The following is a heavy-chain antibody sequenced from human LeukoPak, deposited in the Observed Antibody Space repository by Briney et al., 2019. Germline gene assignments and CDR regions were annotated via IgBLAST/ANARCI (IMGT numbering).Heavy chain of an antibody. J-gene: IGHJ6*02. CDR3: ARRSGYYYYGMDV. CDR1: GFTFSSYW. Sequence: GGSLRLSCAASGFTFSSYWMSWVRQAPGKGLEWVANIKQDGSEKYYVDSVKGRFTISRDNAKNSLYLQMNSLRAEDTAVYCCARRSGYYYYGMDVWGQGTMVTVSS. V-gene: IGHV3-7*01. D-gene: IGHD2-15*01. CDR2: IKQDGSEK.